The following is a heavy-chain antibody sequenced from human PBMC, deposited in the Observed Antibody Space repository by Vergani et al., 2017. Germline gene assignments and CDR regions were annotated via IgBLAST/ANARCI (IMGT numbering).Heavy chain of an antibody. CDR1: GVSISSNNC. J-gene: IGHJ4*02. Sequence: LQLQESGPGLVKPPGTLSLTCAVSGVSISSNNCWTWVRQAPGKGLEWIGRIRSKNDGGTADYAAPLKGRFTISRDDSKDSAFLLVNNLKTEDTAVYFCYTDYHDYWGQGTLVTVSS. V-gene: IGHV3-15*01. D-gene: IGHD2-2*02. CDR3: YTDYHDY. CDR2: IRSKNDGGTA.